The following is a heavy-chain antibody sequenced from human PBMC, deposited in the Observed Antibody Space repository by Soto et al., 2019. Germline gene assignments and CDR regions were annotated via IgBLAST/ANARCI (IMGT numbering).Heavy chain of an antibody. CDR2: ISAGGGNT. CDR3: AKHAEYQLVSWFDP. CDR1: GFSFSTYA. V-gene: IGHV3-23*01. J-gene: IGHJ5*02. D-gene: IGHD2-2*01. Sequence: EVQLLESGGGLVQPGGSLRLSCAVSGFSFSTYAMSWVRQAPGKGLEWVSGISAGGGNTYYADSVRGRFTISRDNSKDTLYLQITSLRAEDTAFYSCAKHAEYQLVSWFDPWGQGTLVTVSS.